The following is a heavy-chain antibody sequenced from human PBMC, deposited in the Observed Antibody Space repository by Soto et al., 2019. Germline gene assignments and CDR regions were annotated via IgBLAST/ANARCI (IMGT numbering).Heavy chain of an antibody. CDR2: NSAYNGNT. CDR1: GYTFTSYG. J-gene: IGHJ6*02. V-gene: IGHV1-18*04. D-gene: IGHD3-3*01. Sequence: QVQLVQSGAEVKKPGASVKVSCKASGYTFTSYGISWVRQAPGQGLEWMGWNSAYNGNTNYAQKLQGRVTMTTDTSTSTAYMELRSLRSDDTAVYYCARDAGIRFLEWLLRTYYYYGMDVWGQGTTVTVSS. CDR3: ARDAGIRFLEWLLRTYYYYGMDV.